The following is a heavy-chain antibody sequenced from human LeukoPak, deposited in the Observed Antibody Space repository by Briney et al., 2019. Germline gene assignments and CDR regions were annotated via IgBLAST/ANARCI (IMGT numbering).Heavy chain of an antibody. Sequence: PGGSLRLSCAASGFTFSTHWMYWVRQAPGRELVWVSRISGDGSLTSYADSVKGRFTISRDNAKDTLYLQMTSLKTEDTALYYCTTPNEGNWFDPWGQGTLVTVSS. D-gene: IGHD2-8*01. J-gene: IGHJ5*02. V-gene: IGHV3-74*01. CDR3: TTPNEGNWFDP. CDR1: GFTFSTHW. CDR2: ISGDGSLT.